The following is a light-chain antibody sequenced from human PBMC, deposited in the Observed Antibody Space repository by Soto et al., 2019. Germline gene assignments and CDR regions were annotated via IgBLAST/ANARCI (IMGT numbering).Light chain of an antibody. CDR3: QQYNNWPPIT. J-gene: IGKJ4*01. V-gene: IGKV3-15*01. Sequence: EIVMTQSPATLSVSPGERATLSCRASRSISTNVAWYQHKSGQAPRLLIYSASTRATGIPTRFSGSGSGTEFTLTISSLQSEDFGIYYCQQYNNWPPITFGGGTKVEIK. CDR2: SAS. CDR1: RSISTN.